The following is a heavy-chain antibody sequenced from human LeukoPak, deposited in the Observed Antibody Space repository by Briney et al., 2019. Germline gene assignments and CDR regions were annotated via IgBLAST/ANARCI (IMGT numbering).Heavy chain of an antibody. D-gene: IGHD2-2*01. CDR3: ARLPHCTGTTCYGGGYYSDY. Sequence: PSETLSLTCTVSGYSIINGFYWGWIWQPAGKRLEWIGTIIHRGTTFYNPSLKSRVTISVDTSKNQFSLKLNSVTAADTAVYYCARLPHCTGTTCYGGGYYSDYWGQGTLVTVSS. V-gene: IGHV4-38-2*02. CDR1: GYSIINGFY. J-gene: IGHJ4*02. CDR2: IIHRGTT.